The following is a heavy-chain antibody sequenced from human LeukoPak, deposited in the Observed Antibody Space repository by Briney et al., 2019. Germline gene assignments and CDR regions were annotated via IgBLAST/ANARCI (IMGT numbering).Heavy chain of an antibody. J-gene: IGHJ3*02. CDR2: IYTSGST. Sequence: SETLSLTCTVSGGSISSYYWSWIRQPAGKGLEWIGRIYTSGSTNYNPSLKSRVTMSVDTSKNQFSLKLSSVTAADTAVYYCARQGRYRLAPLDAFDIWGQGTMVTVSS. CDR1: GGSISSYY. D-gene: IGHD3-9*01. V-gene: IGHV4-4*07. CDR3: ARQGRYRLAPLDAFDI.